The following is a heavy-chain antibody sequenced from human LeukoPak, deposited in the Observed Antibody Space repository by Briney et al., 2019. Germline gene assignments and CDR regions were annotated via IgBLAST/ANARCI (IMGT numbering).Heavy chain of an antibody. CDR2: ISNDGSST. J-gene: IGHJ4*02. D-gene: IGHD1-1*01. CDR1: GFTFSKFW. CDR3: AKDRVWNSLDS. Sequence: PGGSLRLSCAASGFTFSKFWMNWVRQVPGKGLVWVSRISNDGSSTSYADSVRGRFTISRDNAKNTLYLQMSSLKNEDTAVYFCAKDRVWNSLDSWGQGTLVTVSS. V-gene: IGHV3-74*01.